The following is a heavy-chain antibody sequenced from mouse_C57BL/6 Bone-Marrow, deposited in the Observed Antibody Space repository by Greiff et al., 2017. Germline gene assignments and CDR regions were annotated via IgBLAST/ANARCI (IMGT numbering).Heavy chain of an antibody. CDR2: ISYDGSN. CDR3: ARDQANWAFDY. Sequence: EVQLQQSGPGLVKPSQSLSLTCSVTGYSITSGYYWNLIRQSAGNKLEWMGYISYDGSNNYNPSLKNRISITRDTSTNQFFLKLNTVTTEDTATCYCARDQANWAFDYWGQGTTLTVSS. D-gene: IGHD4-1*01. CDR1: GYSITSGYY. V-gene: IGHV3-6*01. J-gene: IGHJ2*01.